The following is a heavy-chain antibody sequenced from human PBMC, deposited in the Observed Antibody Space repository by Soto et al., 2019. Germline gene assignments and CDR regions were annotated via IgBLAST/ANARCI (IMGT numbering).Heavy chain of an antibody. D-gene: IGHD3-3*01. CDR3: ARGGKYYDFWSGYYNYYYGMDV. CDR2: IYYSGST. J-gene: IGHJ6*02. Sequence: PSETLSLTCTVSGGSISSSSYYWGWIRQPPGKGLEWIGSIYYSGSTYYNPSLKSRVTISVDTSKNQFSLKLSSVTAADTAVYYWARGGKYYDFWSGYYNYYYGMDVWGQGTTVTVSS. V-gene: IGHV4-39*01. CDR1: GGSISSSSYY.